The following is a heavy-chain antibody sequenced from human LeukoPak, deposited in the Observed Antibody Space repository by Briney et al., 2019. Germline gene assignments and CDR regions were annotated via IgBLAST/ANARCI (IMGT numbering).Heavy chain of an antibody. Sequence: GGSLRLSCVVSGFIFADAWMSWVRQAPGKGLEWLGHIKIKTEGGTSVYAAPLKGRFTISRDDSKSTVYLQMNYLETADTAVYYCATDDGSGFWNGYPKTFDIWGQGTMVTVSS. CDR2: IKIKTEGGTS. CDR3: ATDDGSGFWNGYPKTFDI. J-gene: IGHJ3*02. CDR1: GFIFADAW. V-gene: IGHV3-15*01. D-gene: IGHD3-3*01.